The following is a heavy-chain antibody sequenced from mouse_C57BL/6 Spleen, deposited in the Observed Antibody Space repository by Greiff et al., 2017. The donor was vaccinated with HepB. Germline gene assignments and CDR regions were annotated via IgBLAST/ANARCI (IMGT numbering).Heavy chain of an antibody. CDR3: ARRPSTTHFDY. D-gene: IGHD2-1*01. V-gene: IGHV1-61*01. J-gene: IGHJ2*01. CDR1: GYTFTSYW. Sequence: VQLQQPGAELVRPGSSVKLSCKASGYTFTSYWMDWVKQRPGQGLEWIGNIYPSDSETHYNQKFKDKATLTVDKSSSTAYMQLSSLTSEDSAVYYCARRPSTTHFDYWGQGTTLTVSS. CDR2: IYPSDSET.